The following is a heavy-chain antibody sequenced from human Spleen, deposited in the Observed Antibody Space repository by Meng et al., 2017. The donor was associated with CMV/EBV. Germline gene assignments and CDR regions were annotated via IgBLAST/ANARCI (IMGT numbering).Heavy chain of an antibody. V-gene: IGHV1-8*03. Sequence: SCFPFNSPDLSWVRQAPGHGLEWMGWMDPSSGKTGYAQKFQGRVTITWSTSIATAYMELTRLTSEDTAFYYCARRGFSTGWYPFDYWGHGTLVTVSS. D-gene: IGHD2-2*01. CDR3: ARRGFSTGWYPFDY. CDR1: CFPFNSPD. CDR2: MDPSSGKT. J-gene: IGHJ4*01.